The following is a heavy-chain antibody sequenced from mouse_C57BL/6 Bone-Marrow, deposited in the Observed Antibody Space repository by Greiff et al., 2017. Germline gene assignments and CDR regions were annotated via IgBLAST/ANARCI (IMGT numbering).Heavy chain of an antibody. CDR3: TTTGSSYAMDY. J-gene: IGHJ4*01. CDR1: GFNIKDDY. Sequence: VQLQQSGAELVRPGASVKLSCTASGFNIKDDYMHWVKQRPEQGLEWIGWIDPENGDTEYASKFQGKATITADTSSNTAYLQLSSLTSEDTAVYYCTTTGSSYAMDYWCQGTSVTVSS. V-gene: IGHV14-4*01. CDR2: IDPENGDT. D-gene: IGHD1-1*01.